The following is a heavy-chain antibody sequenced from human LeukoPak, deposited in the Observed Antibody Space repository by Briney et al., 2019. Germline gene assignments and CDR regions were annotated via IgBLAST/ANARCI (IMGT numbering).Heavy chain of an antibody. CDR3: AREGAVAGGFDY. CDR2: IYTSGST. J-gene: IGHJ4*02. CDR1: DGSIATGTFY. D-gene: IGHD6-19*01. Sequence: SETLSLTCTVSDGSIATGTFYWSWIRQPAGKGLEWIGRIYTSGSTNYNPSLTSRVIISIDASKNQFSLQLSSVTAADTALYYCAREGAVAGGFDYWGQGTLVTVSS. V-gene: IGHV4-61*02.